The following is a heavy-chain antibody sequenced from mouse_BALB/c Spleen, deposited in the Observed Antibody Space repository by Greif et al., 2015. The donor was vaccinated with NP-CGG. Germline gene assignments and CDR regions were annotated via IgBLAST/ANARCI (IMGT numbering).Heavy chain of an antibody. CDR3: ASYVYGYYFDY. CDR1: GFNIKENF. CDR2: IVPANGNT. Sequence: EVKLVESGAELVRPGASVKLSCTASGFNIKENFMHWVKERPEQGLEWIGRIVPANGNTRYDSNFQGKATITADTSSNSAYLQLSSLTSEDTAVYYCASYVYGYYFDYWGQGTTLTVSS. V-gene: IGHV14-3*02. D-gene: IGHD2-2*01. J-gene: IGHJ2*01.